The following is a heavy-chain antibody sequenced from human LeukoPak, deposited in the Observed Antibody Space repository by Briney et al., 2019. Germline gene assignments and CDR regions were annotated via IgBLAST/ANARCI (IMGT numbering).Heavy chain of an antibody. CDR1: GGSISSYY. D-gene: IGHD6-13*01. J-gene: IGHJ3*02. Sequence: SETLSLTCTVSGGSISSYYWNWIRQPPGKGLEWIGCIYYSGSTNYNPSLKSRVTMSIGTSKNQFSLKLSSVTAADTAVYYCARGIYSSDAFDIWGQGTMVTVSS. CDR3: ARGIYSSDAFDI. CDR2: IYYSGST. V-gene: IGHV4-59*01.